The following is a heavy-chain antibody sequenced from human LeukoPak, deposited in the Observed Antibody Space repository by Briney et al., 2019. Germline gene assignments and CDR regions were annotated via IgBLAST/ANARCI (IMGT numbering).Heavy chain of an antibody. D-gene: IGHD6-13*01. CDR1: GFTFSSYA. V-gene: IGHV3-64*01. CDR2: ISSNGGST. J-gene: IGHJ4*02. CDR3: ARDGARVFWSY. Sequence: GGSLRLSCAASGFTFSSYAMHWVRQAPGKGLEYVSAISSNGGSTYYANSVKGRFTISRDNSKNTLYLQMNSLRAEDTAVYYCARDGARVFWSYWGQGTLVTVSS.